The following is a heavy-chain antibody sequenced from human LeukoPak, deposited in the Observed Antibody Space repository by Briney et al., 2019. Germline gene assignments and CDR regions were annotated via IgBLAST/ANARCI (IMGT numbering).Heavy chain of an antibody. CDR1: GFTFDDYA. V-gene: IGHV3-9*01. CDR3: AKGGFGVVMEVDY. J-gene: IGHJ4*02. Sequence: GGSLRLSCAASGFTFDDYAMHWVRQAPGKGLEWVSGISWNSGSIGYADSVKGRFTISRDNAKNSLYPQMNSLRAEDTALYYCAKGGFGVVMEVDYWGQGTLVTVSS. CDR2: ISWNSGSI. D-gene: IGHD3-3*01.